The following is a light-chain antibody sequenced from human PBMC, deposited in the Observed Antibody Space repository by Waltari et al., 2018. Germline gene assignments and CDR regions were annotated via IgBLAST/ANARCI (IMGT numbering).Light chain of an antibody. V-gene: IGLV2-14*01. CDR3: SSYTSSSTLLYV. Sequence: QSALTQPASVSGSPGQSITISCTGTSSDVGDYNFVSWYQQHPGNAPKLMIYEVSNRPSGVSDRFSGSKSGNTASLTISGLQAEDEADYYCSSYTSSSTLLYVFGTGTKVTVL. J-gene: IGLJ1*01. CDR2: EVS. CDR1: SSDVGDYNF.